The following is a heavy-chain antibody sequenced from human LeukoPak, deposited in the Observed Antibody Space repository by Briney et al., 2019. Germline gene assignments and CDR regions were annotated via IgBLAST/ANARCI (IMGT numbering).Heavy chain of an antibody. D-gene: IGHD5-12*01. J-gene: IGHJ4*02. CDR1: GGSTSSYY. Sequence: SETLSLTCTVSGGSTSSYYWSWIRQPPGKGLEWIGYIYTSGSTNYNPSLKSRVTISVDTSKNQFSLKLSSVTAADTAVYYCARLGGYSREDDYWGQGTLVTVYS. CDR2: IYTSGST. V-gene: IGHV4-4*09. CDR3: ARLGGYSREDDY.